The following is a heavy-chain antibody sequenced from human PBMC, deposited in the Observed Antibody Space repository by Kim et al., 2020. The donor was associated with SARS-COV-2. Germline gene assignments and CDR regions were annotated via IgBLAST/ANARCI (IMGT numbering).Heavy chain of an antibody. CDR1: GFTFSNYD. Sequence: GGSLRLSCTASGFTFSNYDMTWVRLAPGKGLEYVAHSGIDSYYADSMKGRFTISRDNSKSTLYLQMSSLRPEDMGIYFCARRDCSSGTCYGSGLDVWGQG. D-gene: IGHD2-15*01. CDR2: HSGIDS. V-gene: IGHV3-23*01. J-gene: IGHJ6*02. CDR3: ARRDCSSGTCYGSGLDV.